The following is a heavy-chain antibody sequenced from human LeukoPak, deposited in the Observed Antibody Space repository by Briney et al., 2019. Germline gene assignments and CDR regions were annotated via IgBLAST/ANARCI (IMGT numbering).Heavy chain of an antibody. CDR2: IWYDGSTK. V-gene: IGHV3-33*08. CDR3: VRDRVAYYFDY. J-gene: IGHJ4*02. Sequence: QSGGSLRLSCAASGFTFSSYAMSWVRQAPGKGLEWVAIIWYDGSTKYYADSVKGRFTISRDNSKNTLYLQMNSLRAEDTAVYFCVRDRVAYYFDYWGQGTLVTVSS. CDR1: GFTFSSYA. D-gene: IGHD3-10*01.